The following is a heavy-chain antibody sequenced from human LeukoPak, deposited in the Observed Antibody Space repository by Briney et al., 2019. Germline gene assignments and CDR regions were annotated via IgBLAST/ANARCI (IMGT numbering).Heavy chain of an antibody. Sequence: SETLSLTCAVSGGSISSGGYSWSWIRQPPGKGPEWIGYIYHSGSTYYNPSLKSRVTISVDRPKNQFSLKLSSVTAADTAVYYCARDSYYDSSGLDYWGQGTLVTVSS. CDR2: IYHSGST. CDR3: ARDSYYDSSGLDY. CDR1: GGSISSGGYS. J-gene: IGHJ4*02. D-gene: IGHD3-22*01. V-gene: IGHV4-30-2*01.